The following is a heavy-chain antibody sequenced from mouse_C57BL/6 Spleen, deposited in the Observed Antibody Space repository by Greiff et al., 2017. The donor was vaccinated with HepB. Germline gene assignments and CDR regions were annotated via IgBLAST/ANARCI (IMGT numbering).Heavy chain of an antibody. CDR1: GYTFTSYT. Sequence: QVQLQQSGAELARPGASVKMSCKASGYTFTSYTMHWVKQRPGQGLEWIGYINPSSGYTKYNQKFKDKATWTADKSSSTAYMQLSSLTSEDSAVYYCARGDYDYDGWYFDVWSTGTTITVSS. J-gene: IGHJ1*03. V-gene: IGHV1-4*01. D-gene: IGHD2-4*01. CDR3: ARGDYDYDGWYFDV. CDR2: INPSSGYT.